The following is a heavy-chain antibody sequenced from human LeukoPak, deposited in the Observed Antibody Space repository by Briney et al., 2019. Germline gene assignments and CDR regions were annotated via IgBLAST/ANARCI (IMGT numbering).Heavy chain of an antibody. Sequence: GGSLRLSCAASGFDVDDYYMDWIRQAPGKGLEWVAYISTRDNVIYYADSVKGRFAISTDSAENSVYLQLNRLTVKDTAVYYCAREQWFRWDFWGQGILVSVSS. CDR1: GFDVDDYY. CDR2: ISTRDNVI. J-gene: IGHJ4*02. CDR3: AREQWFRWDF. V-gene: IGHV3-11*01. D-gene: IGHD3-22*01.